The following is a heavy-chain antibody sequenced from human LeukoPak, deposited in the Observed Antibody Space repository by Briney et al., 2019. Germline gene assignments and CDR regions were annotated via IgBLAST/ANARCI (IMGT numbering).Heavy chain of an antibody. CDR1: GGSISSSNW. J-gene: IGHJ1*01. D-gene: IGHD3-22*01. V-gene: IGHV4-4*02. Sequence: TSGTLSLTCAISGGSISSSNWWSWVRPPPGKGLEWIGEIYHSGSTNYNPSLKSRVTISVDKSKNQFSLKLSSVTAADTAVYYCARDYSDNSDYSPYTFQHWGQGTLVTVSS. CDR3: ARDYSDNSDYSPYTFQH. CDR2: IYHSGST.